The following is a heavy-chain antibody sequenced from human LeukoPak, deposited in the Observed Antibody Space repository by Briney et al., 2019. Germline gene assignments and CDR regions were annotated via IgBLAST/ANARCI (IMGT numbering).Heavy chain of an antibody. Sequence: SETLSLTCTVSGGSISSCYWTWIRQPPGKGLEWIGYIHYSGSSRSHPSLNSRVTMSVDTSKSQFSLKLTSVTAADTAVYYCARGRRTAVVTDFDYWGQGILVTVSS. CDR3: ARGRRTAVVTDFDY. D-gene: IGHD2-21*02. J-gene: IGHJ4*02. V-gene: IGHV4-59*01. CDR2: IHYSGSS. CDR1: GGSISSCY.